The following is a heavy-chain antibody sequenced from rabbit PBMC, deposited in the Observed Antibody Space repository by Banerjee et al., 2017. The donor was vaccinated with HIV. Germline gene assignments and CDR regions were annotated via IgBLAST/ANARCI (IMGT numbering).Heavy chain of an antibody. D-gene: IGHD6-1*01. CDR1: GISLSSTYY. CDR3: ARADGGYGYPLNL. CDR2: IYSGSSGST. V-gene: IGHV1S40*01. Sequence: QSLEESGGDLVKPGASLTLTCTASGISLSSTYYICWVRQAPGKGLEWIACIYSGSSGSTYYASWAKGRFTISKTSSTVDLKMTSLTAADTATYFCARADGGYGYPLNLWGQGTLVTVS. J-gene: IGHJ4*01.